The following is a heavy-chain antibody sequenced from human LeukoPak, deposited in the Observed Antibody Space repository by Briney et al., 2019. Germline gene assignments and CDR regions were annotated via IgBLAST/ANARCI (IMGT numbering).Heavy chain of an antibody. Sequence: GESLKISCKGSGYSFTSYWIGWVRQMPGKGLEWMGIIYPGDSDTRYSPSFQGQVTISADKSISTAYLQWSSLRASDTAIYYCARHLLTPGGSYYFDFWGRGTLVTVSS. CDR2: IYPGDSDT. CDR3: ARHLLTPGGSYYFDF. CDR1: GYSFTSYW. V-gene: IGHV5-51*01. D-gene: IGHD1-26*01. J-gene: IGHJ4*02.